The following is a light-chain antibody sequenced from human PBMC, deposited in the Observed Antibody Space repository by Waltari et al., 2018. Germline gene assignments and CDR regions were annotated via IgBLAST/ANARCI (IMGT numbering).Light chain of an antibody. CDR1: HSSTSYS. V-gene: IGKV3-20*01. Sequence: DIVLTQSPGTLSLSPGERATLSSRTSHSSTSYSLAWYQQKPGQAPRPLIYGASSRATGIPDRFSGSGSGTDFTLTISRLEPEDVAVYYCQQDGGSPPLTFGGGTKVEIK. CDR3: QQDGGSPPLT. J-gene: IGKJ4*01. CDR2: GAS.